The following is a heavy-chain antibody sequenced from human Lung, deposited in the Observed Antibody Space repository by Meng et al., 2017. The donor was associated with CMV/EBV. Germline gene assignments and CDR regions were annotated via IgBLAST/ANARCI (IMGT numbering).Heavy chain of an antibody. CDR3: ARIASSGSYYPFDY. CDR2: INPNSGGT. J-gene: IGHJ4*02. Sequence: ASGYPFTGYYMHWVRQAPGQGLAWLGWINPNSGGTNYAQKFQGRVTMTRDTSISTAYMELSRLRSDDTAVYYCARIASSGSYYPFDYWGQGTLVTVSS. CDR1: GYPFTGYY. V-gene: IGHV1-2*02. D-gene: IGHD1-26*01.